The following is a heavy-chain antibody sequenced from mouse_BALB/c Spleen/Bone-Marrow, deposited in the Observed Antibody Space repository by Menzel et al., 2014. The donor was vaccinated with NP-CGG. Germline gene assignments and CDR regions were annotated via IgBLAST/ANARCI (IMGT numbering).Heavy chain of an antibody. CDR1: GFNIKDTY. Sequence: EVQGVESGAELVKPGASVKLSCTASGFNIKDTYMHWVKQRPEQGLEWIGRIDPANGNTKYDPKFQGKATITADTSPNTAYLQLSSLTSEDTAVYYCARWLLPYGLDYWGQGTSVTVSS. V-gene: IGHV14-3*02. CDR3: ARWLLPYGLDY. CDR2: IDPANGNT. J-gene: IGHJ4*01. D-gene: IGHD2-3*01.